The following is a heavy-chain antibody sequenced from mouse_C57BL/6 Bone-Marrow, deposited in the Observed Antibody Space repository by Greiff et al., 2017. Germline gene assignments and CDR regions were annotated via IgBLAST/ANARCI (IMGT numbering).Heavy chain of an antibody. CDR3: TRPYYYGSSYGYAMDY. D-gene: IGHD1-1*01. CDR1: GYTFTDYE. CDR2: IDPETGGT. V-gene: IGHV1-15*01. J-gene: IGHJ4*01. Sequence: VQVVESGAELVRPGASVTLSCKASGYTFTDYEMHWVKQTPVHGLEWIGAIDPETGGTAYNQKFKGKAILTADKSSSTAYMELRSLTSEDSAVYYCTRPYYYGSSYGYAMDYWGQGTSVTVSS.